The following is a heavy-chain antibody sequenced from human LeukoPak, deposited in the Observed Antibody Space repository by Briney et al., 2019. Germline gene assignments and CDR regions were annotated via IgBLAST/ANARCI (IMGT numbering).Heavy chain of an antibody. CDR2: IYYSGST. J-gene: IGHJ4*02. CDR3: ARGGDSSGYYYPLFDY. Sequence: SETLSLTCTVSGGSISSYYWSWIRQPPGKGLEWIGYIYYSGSTNYNPSLKSRVTISVDTSKNQFSLKLSSVTAADTAVYYCARGGDSSGYYYPLFDYWGQGTLVTVSS. D-gene: IGHD3-22*01. V-gene: IGHV4-59*08. CDR1: GGSISSYY.